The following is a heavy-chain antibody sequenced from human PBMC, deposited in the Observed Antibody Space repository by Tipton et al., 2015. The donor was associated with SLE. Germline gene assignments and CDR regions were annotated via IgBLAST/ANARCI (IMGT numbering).Heavy chain of an antibody. J-gene: IGHJ4*02. CDR1: GGSFSGYY. CDR3: ARDHGGTPFDY. Sequence: TLSLTCAVYGGSFSGYYWSWIRQPPGKGLEWIGYIYYIGSTYYNQSLKSRVTISVDTSKNQFSLKLSSVTAADTAVYYCARDHGGTPFDYWGQGTLVTVSS. D-gene: IGHD4-23*01. CDR2: IYYIGST. V-gene: IGHV4-34*09.